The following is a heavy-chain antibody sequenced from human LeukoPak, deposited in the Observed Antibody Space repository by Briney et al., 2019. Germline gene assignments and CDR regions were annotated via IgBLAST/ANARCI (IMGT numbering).Heavy chain of an antibody. Sequence: PGGSLRLSCAASGFTFSSYWMSWVRQAPGKGLEWVANIKQDGSEKYYVDSVKGRFTISRDNAKNSLYLQMNSLRAEDTAVYYCAGSKPLYYGDSSDAFDIWGQGTMVTVSS. V-gene: IGHV3-7*01. CDR2: IKQDGSEK. CDR3: AGSKPLYYGDSSDAFDI. D-gene: IGHD4-17*01. J-gene: IGHJ3*02. CDR1: GFTFSSYW.